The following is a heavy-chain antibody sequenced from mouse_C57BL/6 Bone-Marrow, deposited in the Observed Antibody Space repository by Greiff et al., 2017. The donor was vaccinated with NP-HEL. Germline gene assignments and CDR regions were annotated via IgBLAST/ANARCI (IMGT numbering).Heavy chain of an antibody. CDR2: IRSKSNNYAT. CDR1: GFSFNTYA. Sequence: EVKLMESGGGLVQPKGSLKLSCAASGFSFNTYAMNWVRQAPGKGLEWVARIRSKSNNYATYYADSVKDRFTISRDDSESMLYLQMNNLKTEDTAMYYCVRTWYYAMDYWGQGTSVTVSS. V-gene: IGHV10-1*01. CDR3: VRTWYYAMDY. J-gene: IGHJ4*01.